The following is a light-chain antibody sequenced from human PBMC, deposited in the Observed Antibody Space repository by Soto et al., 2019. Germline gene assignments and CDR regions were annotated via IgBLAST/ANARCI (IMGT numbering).Light chain of an antibody. J-gene: IGLJ1*01. Sequence: QSALTQPASVSGSPGQSITISCTGTSSDVGSYNLVSWYQQHPGKAPKLMIYEGSKRPSGVSNRFSGSKSGNTASLTISGLQAEDEADYYCCSYAGSRGNVFGTGTMVTVL. V-gene: IGLV2-23*01. CDR1: SSDVGSYNL. CDR2: EGS. CDR3: CSYAGSRGNV.